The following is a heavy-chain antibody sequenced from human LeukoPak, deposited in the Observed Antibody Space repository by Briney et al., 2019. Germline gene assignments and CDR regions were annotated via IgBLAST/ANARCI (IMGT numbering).Heavy chain of an antibody. Sequence: PGGSLRLSCAASGSTFSSHAMSWVRQAPGKGLEWVSAISTSGGSTYYADSVKGRFTISRDNSKNTLYLQMNSLRAEDTAVYYCAKEPYSGSQLLDYWGQGTLVTVSS. CDR1: GSTFSSHA. V-gene: IGHV3-23*01. D-gene: IGHD1-26*01. CDR3: AKEPYSGSQLLDY. J-gene: IGHJ4*02. CDR2: ISTSGGST.